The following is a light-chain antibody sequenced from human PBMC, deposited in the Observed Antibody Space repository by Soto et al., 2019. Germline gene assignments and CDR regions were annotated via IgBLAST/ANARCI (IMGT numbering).Light chain of an antibody. V-gene: IGKV3-20*01. J-gene: IGKJ1*01. CDR2: GAS. Sequence: ATQSVSNNYLAWYQQKPGQAPRLLIYGASNRATGIPDRFSGSGSGTDFTLTISRLEPEDFAVYYCQQYGSSGTFGQGTKVDIK. CDR1: QSVSNNY. CDR3: QQYGSSGT.